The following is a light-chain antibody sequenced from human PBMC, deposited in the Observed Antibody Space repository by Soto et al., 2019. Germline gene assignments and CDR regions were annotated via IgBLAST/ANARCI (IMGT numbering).Light chain of an antibody. CDR2: AAS. Sequence: AIQMTQSPSSLSASVGDTVTITCRASQGIGDSLCCYQQKPGKAHEVLISAASGVQSGVPSRLRGSGSGTDFALTIHLLQPYYAATDYFLLDCDYSWPFGQGTKVEIK. J-gene: IGKJ1*01. CDR3: LLDCDYSWP. V-gene: IGKV1-6*01. CDR1: QGIGDS.